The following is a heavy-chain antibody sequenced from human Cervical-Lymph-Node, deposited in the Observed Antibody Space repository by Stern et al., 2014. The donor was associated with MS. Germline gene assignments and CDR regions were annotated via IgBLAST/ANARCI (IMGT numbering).Heavy chain of an antibody. CDR1: GGSIRSSLW. Sequence: QVQLQESGPGLVKPSGTLSLTCAVSGGSIRSSLWWNWVRQSPGKGLEWIGEIYHSGKANYNPSLESRVRISLDPSKNQFSLNLSSVTAADTAVYYCVTRQWELQRRAALDFWGQGTMVTVSS. CDR3: VTRQWELQRRAALDF. J-gene: IGHJ3*01. D-gene: IGHD1-26*01. CDR2: IYHSGKA. V-gene: IGHV4-4*02.